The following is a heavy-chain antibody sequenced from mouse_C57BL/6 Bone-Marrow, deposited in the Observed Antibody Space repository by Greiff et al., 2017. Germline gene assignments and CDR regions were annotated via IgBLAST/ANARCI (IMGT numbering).Heavy chain of an antibody. V-gene: IGHV1-59*01. Sequence: VQLQQPGAELVRPGTSVKLSCKASGYTFTSYWMHWVKQRPGQGLEWIGVIDPSDSYTNYNQKFKGKATLTVDTSSSTAYMQLSSLTSEDSAVYYCVITTVVATHWYFDVWGTGTTVTVSS. CDR2: IDPSDSYT. CDR3: VITTVVATHWYFDV. CDR1: GYTFTSYW. J-gene: IGHJ1*03. D-gene: IGHD1-1*01.